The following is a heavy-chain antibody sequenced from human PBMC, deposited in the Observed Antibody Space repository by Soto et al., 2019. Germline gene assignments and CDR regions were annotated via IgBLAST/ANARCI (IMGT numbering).Heavy chain of an antibody. V-gene: IGHV1-46*01. CDR3: ARDQPHIAVAGT. D-gene: IGHD6-19*01. Sequence: ASVKVSCKASGYTFTGYYMHWVRQAPGQGLEWMGIINPSGGSTSYAQKFQGRVTMTRDTSTSTVYMELSSLRSEDTAVYYCARDQPHIAVAGTWGQGTLVTVSS. CDR1: GYTFTGYY. CDR2: INPSGGST. J-gene: IGHJ5*02.